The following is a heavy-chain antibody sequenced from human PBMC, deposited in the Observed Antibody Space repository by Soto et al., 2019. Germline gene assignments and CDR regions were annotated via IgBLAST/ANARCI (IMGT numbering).Heavy chain of an antibody. CDR1: GFTFDDYA. Sequence: GGSLRLSCAASGFTFDDYAMRWVRQAPGKGLEWVSGISWNSGSIGYADSVKGRFTISRDNAKNSLYLQRNSLRAEDTALYYCAKDGGYYDSLGGWFDPWGQGTLVTVSS. V-gene: IGHV3-9*01. D-gene: IGHD3-22*01. CDR2: ISWNSGSI. J-gene: IGHJ5*02. CDR3: AKDGGYYDSLGGWFDP.